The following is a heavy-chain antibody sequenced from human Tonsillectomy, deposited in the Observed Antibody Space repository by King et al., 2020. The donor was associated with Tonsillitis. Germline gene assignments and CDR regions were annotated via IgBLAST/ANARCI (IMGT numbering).Heavy chain of an antibody. Sequence: QLVQSGAEVKKPGASVKVSCKASGYTFTRYYMHWVRQAPGQGLEWMGIINPTGGSTRYAQKFQGRVTMTRDTSTSTVYMELSSLRSDDTAVYYCATDTPSPDWGQGTLVTVSS. CDR2: INPTGGST. V-gene: IGHV1-46*01. CDR3: ATDTPSPD. J-gene: IGHJ4*02. CDR1: GYTFTRYY.